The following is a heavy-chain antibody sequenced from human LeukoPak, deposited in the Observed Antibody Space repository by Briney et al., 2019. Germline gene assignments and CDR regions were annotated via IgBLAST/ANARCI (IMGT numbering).Heavy chain of an antibody. D-gene: IGHD4-17*01. CDR3: AREDYGDYGRVWLAP. CDR1: GFTVSSNY. Sequence: GGSLRLSCAASGFTVSSNYMSWVRQAPGKGLEWVSVIYSGGSTYYADSVKGRFTISRDNSKNTLYLQMNSLRAEDTAVYYCAREDYGDYGRVWLAPWGQGTLVTVSS. J-gene: IGHJ5*02. CDR2: IYSGGST. V-gene: IGHV3-66*01.